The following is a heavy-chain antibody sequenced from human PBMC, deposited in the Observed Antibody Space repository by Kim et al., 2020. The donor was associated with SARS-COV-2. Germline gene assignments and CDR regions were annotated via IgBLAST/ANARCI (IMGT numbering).Heavy chain of an antibody. D-gene: IGHD3-22*01. Sequence: GGSLRLSCAASGFTFSSYGMHWVRQAPGKGLEWVAVISYDGSNKYYADSVKGRFTISRDNSKNTLYLQMNSLRAEDTAVYYCAKAKEPYYYDSSGYYDYWGQGTLVTVSS. CDR2: ISYDGSNK. J-gene: IGHJ4*02. CDR1: GFTFSSYG. V-gene: IGHV3-30*18. CDR3: AKAKEPYYYDSSGYYDY.